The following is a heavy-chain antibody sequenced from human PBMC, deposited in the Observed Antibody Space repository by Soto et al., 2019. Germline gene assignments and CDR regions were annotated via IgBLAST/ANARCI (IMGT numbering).Heavy chain of an antibody. CDR2: IIPIFGTA. V-gene: IGHV1-69*01. Sequence: QVQLVQSGAEVKKPGSSVKVSFKASGGTFISYAISWVRQAPGQGLEWMGGIIPIFGTANYAQKFQGRVPITADESTSTAYMELSSLRSEDTAVYYCARVCRIGSGYDYGDYWGQGTLVTVSS. J-gene: IGHJ4*02. CDR3: ARVCRIGSGYDYGDY. CDR1: GGTFISYA. D-gene: IGHD5-12*01.